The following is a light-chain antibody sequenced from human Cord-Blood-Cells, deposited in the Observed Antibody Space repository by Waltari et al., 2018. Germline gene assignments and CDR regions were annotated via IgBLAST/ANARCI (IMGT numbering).Light chain of an antibody. Sequence: EIVLTQSPATLSLSPGERATLTCRASQSVSSYLAWYQQKPGQAPRLLIYDASTRATGLPARFSGSGSGTDFTRTISSLEPEDFAVYYCQQRSNWLTFGGGTKVEIK. V-gene: IGKV3-11*01. J-gene: IGKJ4*01. CDR1: QSVSSY. CDR2: DAS. CDR3: QQRSNWLT.